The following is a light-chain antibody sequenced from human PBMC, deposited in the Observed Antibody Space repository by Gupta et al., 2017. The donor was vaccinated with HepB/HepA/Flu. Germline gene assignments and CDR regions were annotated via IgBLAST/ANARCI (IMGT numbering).Light chain of an antibody. Sequence: QSVLTQPPSVSGAPGQSVTITCTGSSSNIGAGYDVHWYQQLPGTAPKLLIYGNSNRPSWVPYRFSGSKSGTSASLAITGLQAEDEADYYCQSYDSGLSGWKVFGGGTKLTVL. CDR3: QSYDSGLSGWKV. J-gene: IGLJ3*02. V-gene: IGLV1-40*01. CDR2: GNS. CDR1: SSNIGAGYD.